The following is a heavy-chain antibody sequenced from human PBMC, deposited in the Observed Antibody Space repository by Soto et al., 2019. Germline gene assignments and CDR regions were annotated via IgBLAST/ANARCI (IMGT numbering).Heavy chain of an antibody. Sequence: PSETLSLTCTVSGASISSADYYWSWIRQPPGKGLEWIGYIYYSGTVYFNPSLKSRVSISLDTPKNDFSLTLASVTAADTAVYYCARAQGLVTPYSFDFWGQGTLVTV. D-gene: IGHD5-18*01. CDR2: IYYSGTV. CDR1: GASISSADYY. V-gene: IGHV4-30-4*01. CDR3: ARAQGLVTPYSFDF. J-gene: IGHJ4*02.